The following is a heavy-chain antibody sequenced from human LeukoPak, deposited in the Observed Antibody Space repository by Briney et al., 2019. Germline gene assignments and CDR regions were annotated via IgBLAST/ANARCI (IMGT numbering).Heavy chain of an antibody. CDR2: ISSSSTI. V-gene: IGHV3-48*02. J-gene: IGHJ4*02. Sequence: QAGGSLRLSCAASGFTFSSYSMTWVRQAPGKGLEWVSYISSSSTIYYADSVKGRFTISRDNAKNSLYLQMNSLRDEDTAVYYCARSEGGYYHYYWGQGTLVTVSS. CDR1: GFTFSSYS. CDR3: ARSEGGYYHYY. D-gene: IGHD3-22*01.